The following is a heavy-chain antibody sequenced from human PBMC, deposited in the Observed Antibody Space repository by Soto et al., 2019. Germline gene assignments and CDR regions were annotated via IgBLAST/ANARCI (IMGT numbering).Heavy chain of an antibody. J-gene: IGHJ4*02. Sequence: SEALSLTSAVYGGSFSGYYWSWIRQPPGKGLEWIGEINHSGSTNYNPSLKSRVTISVDTSKNQFSLKLSSVTAADTAVYYCARGANRYYDSSGYYYAQGPLFDYWGQGTLVTVSS. V-gene: IGHV4-34*01. CDR2: INHSGST. D-gene: IGHD3-22*01. CDR1: GGSFSGYY. CDR3: ARGANRYYDSSGYYYAQGPLFDY.